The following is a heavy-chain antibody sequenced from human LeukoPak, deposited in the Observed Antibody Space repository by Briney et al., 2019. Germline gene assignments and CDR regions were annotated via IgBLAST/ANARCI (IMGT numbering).Heavy chain of an antibody. J-gene: IGHJ6*02. V-gene: IGHV1-69*13. Sequence: SVKVSCKASGGTFSSYAISWVRQAPGQGLEWMGGIIPIFGTANYAQKFQGRVTITADESTSTAYMELSSLRSEDTAVYYCARDYYDSSPEPNYYYYGMDVWGQGTTVTVSS. CDR3: ARDYYDSSPEPNYYYYGMDV. CDR2: IIPIFGTA. D-gene: IGHD3-22*01. CDR1: GGTFSSYA.